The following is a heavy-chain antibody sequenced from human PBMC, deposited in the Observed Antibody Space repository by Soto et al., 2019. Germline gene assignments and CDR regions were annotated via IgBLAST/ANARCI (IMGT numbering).Heavy chain of an antibody. V-gene: IGHV1-69*12. CDR1: GGTFHTAA. Sequence: QVQLVQSGAEVKKPGSSVKISCKASGGTFHTAAFSWVRQAPGQGLEWMGGIIPIFPTPDYAQKFQGRVTITADXPXTXTXXEMTSLRSEDTAIYYCARDKDRLQLGGNYYYIMDVWGQGTTVTVSS. CDR2: IIPIFPTP. CDR3: ARDKDRLQLGGNYYYIMDV. D-gene: IGHD1-1*01. J-gene: IGHJ6*02.